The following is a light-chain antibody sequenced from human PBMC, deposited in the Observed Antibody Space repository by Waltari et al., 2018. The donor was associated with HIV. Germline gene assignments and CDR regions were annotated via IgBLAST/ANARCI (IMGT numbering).Light chain of an antibody. V-gene: IGKV3-11*01. Sequence: EIVLTQSPATLSLSPGDRATLSCRASQSVNDYIAWYQHKPGQAPRLHIYDVSTRATGIPARFSGSRSGTDFTLTISSLEPEDFAVYYCQQRSNWPPLTFGGGTKVEIK. CDR2: DVS. CDR3: QQRSNWPPLT. CDR1: QSVNDY. J-gene: IGKJ4*01.